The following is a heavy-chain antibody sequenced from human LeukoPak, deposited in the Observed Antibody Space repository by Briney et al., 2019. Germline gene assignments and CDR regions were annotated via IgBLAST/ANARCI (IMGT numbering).Heavy chain of an antibody. Sequence: GGPLRLSCAASGFTFSNAWMSWVRQAPGKGLEWVGRIKSKTDGGTTDYAAPVKGRFTISRDDSKNTLYLQMNSLKTEDTALYYCARVAVKRYYYYYYMDVWGKGTTVTVSS. J-gene: IGHJ6*03. CDR2: IKSKTDGGTT. D-gene: IGHD3-16*02. CDR1: GFTFSNAW. V-gene: IGHV3-15*01. CDR3: ARVAVKRYYYYYYMDV.